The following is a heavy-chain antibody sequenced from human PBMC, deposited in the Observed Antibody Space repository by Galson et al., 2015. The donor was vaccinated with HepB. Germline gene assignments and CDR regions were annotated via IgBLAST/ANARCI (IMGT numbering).Heavy chain of an antibody. Sequence: SLRLSCAASGFTFSSYAMSWVRQAPGKGLEWVSAISGSGGSTYYADSVKGRFTISRDNSKNTLYLQMNSLRAEDTAVYYCNLVGATSGSFDYWGQGTLVTVSS. D-gene: IGHD1-26*01. CDR3: NLVGATSGSFDY. J-gene: IGHJ4*02. V-gene: IGHV3-23*01. CDR1: GFTFSSYA. CDR2: ISGSGGST.